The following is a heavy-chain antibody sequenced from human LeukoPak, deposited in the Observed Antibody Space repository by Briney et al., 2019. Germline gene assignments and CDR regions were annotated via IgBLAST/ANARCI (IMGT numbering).Heavy chain of an antibody. V-gene: IGHV3-21*06. CDR3: ARDPGDWDGYND. CDR1: GFTFSTAA. J-gene: IGHJ4*02. Sequence: GGSLRLSCAASGFTFSTAAINWVRQALGKGLEWVASITSSGTHTFYTDSVKGRFTISRDNAKNSLYLQMNSLIVEDTAIYYCARDPGDWDGYNDWGQGTLVTVS. CDR2: ITSSGTHT. D-gene: IGHD5-24*01.